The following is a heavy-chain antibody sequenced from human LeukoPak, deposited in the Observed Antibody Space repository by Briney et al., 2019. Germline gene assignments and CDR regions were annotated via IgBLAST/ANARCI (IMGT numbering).Heavy chain of an antibody. Sequence: GSLRLSCAASGFTFSSYAMHWVRQAPGKGLEWVAVISYDGSNKYYADSVKGRFTISRDNSKNTLYLQMNSLRAEDTAVYYCARALAGYYDSSGSPLDYWGQGTLVTVSS. CDR1: GFTFSSYA. V-gene: IGHV3-30-3*01. CDR2: ISYDGSNK. D-gene: IGHD3-22*01. J-gene: IGHJ4*02. CDR3: ARALAGYYDSSGSPLDY.